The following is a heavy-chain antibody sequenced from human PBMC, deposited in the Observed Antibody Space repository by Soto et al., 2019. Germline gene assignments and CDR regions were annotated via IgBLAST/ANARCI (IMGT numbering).Heavy chain of an antibody. CDR1: GFSFSADGVG. D-gene: IGHD3-16*01. V-gene: IGHV2-5*02. J-gene: IGHJ3*01. Sequence: HITLKESGPTLVTHTQTLTLTCIFSGFSFSADGVGVGWIRQPPGKTLEWLALIYWDDDTRYRPSLKSRLTITKDSSKNQVVLTMTNMDPLDTATYYCAHAFGGTSWPNDAFDVWGQGTVVTVSS. CDR3: AHAFGGTSWPNDAFDV. CDR2: IYWDDDT.